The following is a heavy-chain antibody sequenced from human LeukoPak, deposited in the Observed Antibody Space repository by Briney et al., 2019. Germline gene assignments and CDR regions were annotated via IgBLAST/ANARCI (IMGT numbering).Heavy chain of an antibody. D-gene: IGHD6-13*01. J-gene: IGHJ4*02. Sequence: GGSLRLSCAASGFTFSSYALSWVRQAPGKGLKWVSGISGSGGRTYYADSVKGRLTISRDNSKNTLYLQMNSLRAEDTAIYYCATDFSSSSPTGFDYWGQGTLVTVSS. CDR2: ISGSGGRT. V-gene: IGHV3-23*01. CDR1: GFTFSSYA. CDR3: ATDFSSSSPTGFDY.